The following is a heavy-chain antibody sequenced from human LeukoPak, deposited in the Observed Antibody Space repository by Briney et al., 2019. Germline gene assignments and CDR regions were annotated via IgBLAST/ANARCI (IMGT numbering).Heavy chain of an antibody. Sequence: SETLSLTCTVSGGSISSYYWSWIRQPPGKGLEWIGEINHSGSTNYNPSLKSRVSMSVVTSKNQFSLKLSSVTAADTAVYYCAREREGYFDLWGRGTRVTVSS. J-gene: IGHJ2*01. V-gene: IGHV4-34*01. CDR2: INHSGST. CDR1: GGSISSYY. CDR3: AREREGYFDL.